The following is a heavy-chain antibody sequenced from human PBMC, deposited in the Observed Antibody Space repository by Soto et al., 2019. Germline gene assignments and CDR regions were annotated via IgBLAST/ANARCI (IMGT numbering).Heavy chain of an antibody. CDR3: AREGGGYGDYVFHFDY. V-gene: IGHV3-33*01. D-gene: IGHD4-17*01. Sequence: VQLVESGGGVVQPGRSLRLSCAASGFTFSSYGMHWVRQAPGKGLEWVAVIWYDGSNKYYADSVKGRFTISRDNSKNTLYLQMNSLRAEDTAVYYCAREGGGYGDYVFHFDYWGQGTLVTVSS. CDR2: IWYDGSNK. J-gene: IGHJ4*02. CDR1: GFTFSSYG.